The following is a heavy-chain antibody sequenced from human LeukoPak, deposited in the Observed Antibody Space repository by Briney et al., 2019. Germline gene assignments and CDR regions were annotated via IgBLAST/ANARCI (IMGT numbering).Heavy chain of an antibody. Sequence: PGESLQISCKGSGYSFTSYWIGWVRPLPGKGLEWMGIIYPGDSDTRYSPSFQGQVTISADKSISTAYLQWSSLKASDTAMYYCASWGYSSGWYDAFDIWGQGTMVTVSS. J-gene: IGHJ3*02. D-gene: IGHD6-19*01. CDR1: GYSFTSYW. V-gene: IGHV5-51*01. CDR3: ASWGYSSGWYDAFDI. CDR2: IYPGDSDT.